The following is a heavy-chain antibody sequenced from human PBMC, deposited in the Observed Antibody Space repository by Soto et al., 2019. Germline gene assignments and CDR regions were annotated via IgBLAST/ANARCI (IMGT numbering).Heavy chain of an antibody. Sequence: GGSLRLSCAASGFTFSSYGMHWVRQAPGKGLEWVAVISYDGSNKYYADSMKGRFTISRDNSKNTLYLQMNSLRAEDTAVYYCAKSRGFGELPFDYWGQGTLVTVSS. D-gene: IGHD3-10*01. CDR2: ISYDGSNK. J-gene: IGHJ4*02. V-gene: IGHV3-30*18. CDR3: AKSRGFGELPFDY. CDR1: GFTFSSYG.